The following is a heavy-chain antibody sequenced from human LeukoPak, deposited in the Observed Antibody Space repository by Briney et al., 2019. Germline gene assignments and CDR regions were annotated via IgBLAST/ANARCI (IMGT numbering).Heavy chain of an antibody. CDR3: AKVFRVATITLCDY. Sequence: GSLRLSCAASGFTFSSYGMHWVRQAPGKGLEWVAVISYDGSNKYYADSVKGRFTISIDNSKNTLYLQMNSLRAEDTAVYYCAKVFRVATITLCDYWGQGTLVTVSS. CDR2: ISYDGSNK. J-gene: IGHJ4*02. D-gene: IGHD5-12*01. CDR1: GFTFSSYG. V-gene: IGHV3-30*18.